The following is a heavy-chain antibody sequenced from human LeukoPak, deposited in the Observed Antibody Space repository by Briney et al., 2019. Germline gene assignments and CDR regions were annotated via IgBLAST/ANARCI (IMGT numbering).Heavy chain of an antibody. CDR2: INHSGST. D-gene: IGHD6-19*01. V-gene: IGHV4-34*01. Sequence: PGGSLRLSCAASGFTFSSYAMSWIRQPPGKGLEWIGEINHSGSTNYNPSLKSRVTISVDTSKNQFSLKLSSVTAADTAVYYCARGSDSSGWYPYWGQGTLVTVSS. CDR3: ARGSDSSGWYPY. J-gene: IGHJ4*02. CDR1: GFTFSSYA.